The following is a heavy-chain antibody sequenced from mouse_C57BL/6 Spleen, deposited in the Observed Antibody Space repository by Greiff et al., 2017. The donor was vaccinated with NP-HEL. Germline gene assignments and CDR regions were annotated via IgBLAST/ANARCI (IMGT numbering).Heavy chain of an antibody. Sequence: VKLMESGPGLVQPSQSLSITCTVSGFSLPSYGVHWVRQSPGKGLEWLGVIWRGGSTAYNAAFMSRLSLTKDNSKSQVFCKMNMLQADETAIYYCARGCITTVVAHWYFDVWGTGTTVTVSS. CDR1: GFSLPSYG. J-gene: IGHJ1*03. CDR3: ARGCITTVVAHWYFDV. CDR2: IWRGGST. D-gene: IGHD1-1*01. V-gene: IGHV2-5*01.